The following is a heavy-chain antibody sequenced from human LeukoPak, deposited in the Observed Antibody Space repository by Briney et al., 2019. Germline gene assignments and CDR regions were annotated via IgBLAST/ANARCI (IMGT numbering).Heavy chain of an antibody. D-gene: IGHD1-26*01. Sequence: SETLSLTCNVSGASMSSNYWSWIRQPPGKGLEWIGYIYHSGNTNYSPSLESRVTMSVNESKNQFSLRVHFVTAADTAVYYCARSVSGSPNYYGMDVWGLGTTVTVSS. CDR3: ARSVSGSPNYYGMDV. J-gene: IGHJ6*02. V-gene: IGHV4-59*01. CDR2: IYHSGNT. CDR1: GASMSSNY.